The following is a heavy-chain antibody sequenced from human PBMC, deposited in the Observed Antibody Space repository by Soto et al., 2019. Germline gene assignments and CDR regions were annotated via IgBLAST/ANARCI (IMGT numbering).Heavy chain of an antibody. J-gene: IGHJ4*02. D-gene: IGHD2-2*01. CDR1: GFTFSSYG. CDR2: ISYDGSNK. V-gene: IGHV3-30*18. Sequence: GGSLRLSCAASGFTFSSYGMHWVRQAPGKGLEWVAVISYDGSNKYYADSVKGRFTISRDNSKNTLYLQMNSLRAEDTAVYYCAKDSGPLIVVVPAALDYWGQGTLVTVSS. CDR3: AKDSGPLIVVVPAALDY.